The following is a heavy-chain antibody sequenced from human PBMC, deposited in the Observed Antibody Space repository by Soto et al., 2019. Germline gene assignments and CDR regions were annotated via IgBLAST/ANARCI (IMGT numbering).Heavy chain of an antibody. CDR2: TSAYNGNT. D-gene: IGHD3-22*01. Sequence: QVQLVQSGAEVKKPGAPVKVSCKASGYTFTSYGISWVRQAPGPGLEWMGWTSAYNGNTNYAQKLQGRVTMTTASATSTPYMGLRSRRSDYTAVYYGARDWSGGSGYYRYFDAFDIWGQGKMVTVS. J-gene: IGHJ3*02. CDR3: ARDWSGGSGYYRYFDAFDI. V-gene: IGHV1-18*01. CDR1: GYTFTSYG.